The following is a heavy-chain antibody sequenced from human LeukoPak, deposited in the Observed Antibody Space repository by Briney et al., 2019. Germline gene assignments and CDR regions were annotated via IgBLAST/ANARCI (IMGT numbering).Heavy chain of an antibody. J-gene: IGHJ5*02. D-gene: IGHD2-15*01. V-gene: IGHV4-30-2*01. CDR1: GGSISSGGSS. Sequence: PSETLSLTCAVSGGSISSGGSSWSWIRQPPGKGLEWIGYIYHSGSTYYNPSLKSRVTISVDRSKNQFSLNLSSVTAADTAVYYCAREGYCSGGSCDNWFDPWGQGTLVTVSS. CDR3: AREGYCSGGSCDNWFDP. CDR2: IYHSGST.